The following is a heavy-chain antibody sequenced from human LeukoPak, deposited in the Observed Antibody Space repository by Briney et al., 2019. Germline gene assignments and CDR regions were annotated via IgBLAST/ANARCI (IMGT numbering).Heavy chain of an antibody. D-gene: IGHD2-2*02. Sequence: PGGSLRLSCAASGFSFSNYNMNWARLAPGKGLEWVSSITSSGSHIFYADSVKGRFTISRDNADNSLYLQMNSLRAEDTAVYYCAKRDCSSTSCYTADYWGQETLVTVSS. CDR2: ITSSGSHI. CDR3: AKRDCSSTSCYTADY. V-gene: IGHV3-21*04. J-gene: IGHJ4*02. CDR1: GFSFSNYN.